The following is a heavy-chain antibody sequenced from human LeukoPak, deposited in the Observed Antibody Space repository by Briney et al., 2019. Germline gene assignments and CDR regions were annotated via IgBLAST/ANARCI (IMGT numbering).Heavy chain of an antibody. V-gene: IGHV3-23*01. CDR1: GFTFNNYA. Sequence: PGGSLRLSCAASGFTFNNYAMNWVRQAPGKGLEWVSAISGSGGTTYYADSVKGRFTISRDNSKNTLYLQMNSLRAEDTAVYYCARDCIDYFDYWGQGTLVTVSS. CDR3: ARDCIDYFDY. CDR2: ISGSGGTT. J-gene: IGHJ4*02. D-gene: IGHD2-21*01.